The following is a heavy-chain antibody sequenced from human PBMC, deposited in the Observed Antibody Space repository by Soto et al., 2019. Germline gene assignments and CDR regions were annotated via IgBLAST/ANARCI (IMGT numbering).Heavy chain of an antibody. Sequence: SETLSLTCTVSAGSISSGDYYWSWIRQHPGKGLEWIGHFYYSGSTYYNPSLRSRVTISVDTSKNQFSLKLSSVTAADTAVYYCARHPDYDILTGFDYWGQGTLVTVSS. CDR2: FYYSGST. V-gene: IGHV4-31*03. CDR1: AGSISSGDYY. D-gene: IGHD3-9*01. CDR3: ARHPDYDILTGFDY. J-gene: IGHJ4*02.